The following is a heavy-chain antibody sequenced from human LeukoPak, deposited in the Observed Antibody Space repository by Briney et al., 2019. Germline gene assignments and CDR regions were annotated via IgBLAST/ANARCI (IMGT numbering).Heavy chain of an antibody. J-gene: IGHJ1*01. D-gene: IGHD6-19*01. CDR2: ISRNGENT. Sequence: GGSLRLSCAASGFILSSYSMHWVRQAPGQGLKFVSAISRNGENTYYANSVKGRFTISRDISKNTLYLQMGSLRPDDMAVHYCARVDSGSACASWGQGILVTVSS. V-gene: IGHV3-64*01. CDR1: GFILSSYS. CDR3: ARVDSGSACAS.